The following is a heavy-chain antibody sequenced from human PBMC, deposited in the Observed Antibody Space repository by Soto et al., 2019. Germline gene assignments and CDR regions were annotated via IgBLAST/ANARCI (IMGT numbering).Heavy chain of an antibody. Sequence: GGSLRLSCAASGITFSSYALSWVRQAPGKGLEWVSGISGSGTSTYYADSVKGRFTISRDNSKNTLYLQMNSLRAEDTAVYYCAKDETGIPTGGMDVWGQGTTVTVSS. CDR1: GITFSSYA. CDR3: AKDETGIPTGGMDV. CDR2: ISGSGTST. V-gene: IGHV3-23*01. J-gene: IGHJ6*02. D-gene: IGHD7-27*01.